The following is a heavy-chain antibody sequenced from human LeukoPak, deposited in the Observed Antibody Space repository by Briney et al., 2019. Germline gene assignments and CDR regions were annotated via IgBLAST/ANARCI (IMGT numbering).Heavy chain of an antibody. Sequence: SETLSLTCTVSGYSISSGYYWGWIRQPPGKGLEWIGEINHSGSTNYNPSLKSRVTISVDTSKNQFSLKLSSVTAADTAVYYCARQPSGDYSYGYRVRRLNWFDPWGQGTLVTVSS. CDR2: INHSGST. D-gene: IGHD5-18*01. J-gene: IGHJ5*02. V-gene: IGHV4-38-2*02. CDR1: GYSISSGYY. CDR3: ARQPSGDYSYGYRVRRLNWFDP.